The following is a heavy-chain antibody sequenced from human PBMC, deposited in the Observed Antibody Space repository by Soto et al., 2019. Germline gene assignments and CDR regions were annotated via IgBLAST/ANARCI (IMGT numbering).Heavy chain of an antibody. D-gene: IGHD2-15*01. CDR2: ISSSGSTI. J-gene: IGHJ3*02. V-gene: IGHV3-48*03. CDR3: ARVSYSRAFDI. Sequence: VGSLRLSCAASGFTFSSYEMNWVRQAPGKGLEWVSYISSSGSTIYYADSVKGRFTISRDNAKNSLYLQMNSLRAEDTAVYYCARVSYSRAFDIWGQGTKVTVS. CDR1: GFTFSSYE.